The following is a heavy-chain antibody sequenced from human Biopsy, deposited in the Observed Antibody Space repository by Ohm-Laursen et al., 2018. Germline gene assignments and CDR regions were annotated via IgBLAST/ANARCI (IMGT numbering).Heavy chain of an antibody. V-gene: IGHV3-48*03. Sequence: SLRLSCAASGFTFRTYEMNWVRQAPGKGLERVSHIGSSGSTIYYADSVKGRFTISRDNAKDSLYLQMSSLRTEDTAVYYCARSYYWRSYRSPYFDSWGQGTLVAVSS. D-gene: IGHD3-16*02. CDR3: ARSYYWRSYRSPYFDS. CDR2: IGSSGSTI. J-gene: IGHJ4*02. CDR1: GFTFRTYE.